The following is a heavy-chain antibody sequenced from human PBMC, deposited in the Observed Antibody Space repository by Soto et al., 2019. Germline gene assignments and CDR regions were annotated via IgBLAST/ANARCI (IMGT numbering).Heavy chain of an antibody. CDR2: IIPFFGTS. Sequence: QVQLVQSGAEVKKPGSSVKVSCGASGGTFSSYPINWVRQAPGQGLEWMGGIIPFFGTSNYAQKFQGRVTITADESTRTVYMELRSLRSEDTAVYYCARVGHITNYGMAVWGQGPTVTVSS. CDR1: GGTFSSYP. D-gene: IGHD1-26*01. CDR3: ARVGHITNYGMAV. V-gene: IGHV1-69*01. J-gene: IGHJ6*02.